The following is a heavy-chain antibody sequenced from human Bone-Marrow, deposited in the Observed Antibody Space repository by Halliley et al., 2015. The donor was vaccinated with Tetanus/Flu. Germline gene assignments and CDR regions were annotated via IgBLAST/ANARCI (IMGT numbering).Heavy chain of an antibody. CDR2: IIPSTGRA. D-gene: IGHD3-22*01. J-gene: IGHJ4*02. V-gene: IGHV1-69*04. Sequence: WMGRIIPSTGRANYVQHFQGRVTMTADKSTSTAYVELSSLRSEDTAIYYCARGYDTSAGFDLWGQGTLVTVSS. CDR3: ARGYDTSAGFDL.